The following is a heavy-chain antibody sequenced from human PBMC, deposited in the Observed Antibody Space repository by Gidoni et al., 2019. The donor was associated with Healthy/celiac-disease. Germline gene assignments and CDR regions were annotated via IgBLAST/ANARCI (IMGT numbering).Heavy chain of an antibody. Sequence: QVQLVQSGAEVKQPGSSVKVSCKASGGTFISYAISLVRQAPVQGLEWMGGIIPIFGTANYAQKFQGRVTITADESTSTAYMELSSLRSEDTAVYYCARGRIAVAGTTEHWGQGTLVTVSS. CDR2: IIPIFGTA. J-gene: IGHJ1*01. CDR1: GGTFISYA. CDR3: ARGRIAVAGTTEH. D-gene: IGHD6-19*01. V-gene: IGHV1-69*01.